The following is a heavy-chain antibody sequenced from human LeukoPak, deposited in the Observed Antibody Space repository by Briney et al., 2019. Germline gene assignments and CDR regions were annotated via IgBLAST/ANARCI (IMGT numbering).Heavy chain of an antibody. V-gene: IGHV3-23*01. CDR1: GFTFSSYA. J-gene: IGHJ4*02. CDR2: ISGSGGST. Sequence: GGSLRLSCAASGFTFSSYAMSWVRQAPGKGPEWVSAISGSGGSTYYADSVKGRFTISRDNSKNTLYLQMNSLRAEDTAVYYCAKALDDSSGYFYYWGQGTLVTVSS. D-gene: IGHD3-22*01. CDR3: AKALDDSSGYFYY.